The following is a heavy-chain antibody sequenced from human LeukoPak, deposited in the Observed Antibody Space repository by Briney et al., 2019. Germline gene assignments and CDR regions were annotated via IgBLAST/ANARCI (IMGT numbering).Heavy chain of an antibody. V-gene: IGHV3-66*02. Sequence: GGSLRLSCAASGFTVSSNYMSWVRQAPGKGLEWVSVIYSGGCTYYADSVKGRFTISRDNPKNTLYLQMNSLRAEDTAVYYCARVEWLRFSGFDYWGQGTLVTVSS. J-gene: IGHJ4*02. D-gene: IGHD5-12*01. CDR3: ARVEWLRFSGFDY. CDR1: GFTVSSNY. CDR2: IYSGGCT.